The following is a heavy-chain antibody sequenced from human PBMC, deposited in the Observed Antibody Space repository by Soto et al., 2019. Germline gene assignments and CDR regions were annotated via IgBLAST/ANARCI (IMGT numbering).Heavy chain of an antibody. CDR1: GGSISSSSYY. Sequence: SETLSLTCTVSGGSISSSSYYWGWIRQPPGKGLEWIGSIYYSGSTYYNPSLKSRVTISVDTSKNQFSLKLSSVTAADTAVYYCASQSITMVRGVLIAWFDPWGQGTLVTVSS. V-gene: IGHV4-39*01. D-gene: IGHD3-10*01. J-gene: IGHJ5*02. CDR2: IYYSGST. CDR3: ASQSITMVRGVLIAWFDP.